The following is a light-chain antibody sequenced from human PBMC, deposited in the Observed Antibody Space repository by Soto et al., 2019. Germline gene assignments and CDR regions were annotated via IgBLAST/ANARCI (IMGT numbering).Light chain of an antibody. Sequence: QSALTQPASVSGSPGQSITISCTGTRSDVGGYNYVSWYQQHPGKAPKLMIYEVSNRPSGVSNRFSRSKSGNTASLTISGLQAEDQADYYCSSYTSSSTLVVFGGGTQLTVL. CDR1: RSDVGGYNY. CDR2: EVS. V-gene: IGLV2-14*01. J-gene: IGLJ2*01. CDR3: SSYTSSSTLVV.